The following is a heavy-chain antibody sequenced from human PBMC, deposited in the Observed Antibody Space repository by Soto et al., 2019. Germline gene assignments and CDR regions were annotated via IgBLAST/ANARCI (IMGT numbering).Heavy chain of an antibody. Sequence: ASVKVSCKASGFTFTGYYMHWVRQAPGQGLEWMGWINPNSGGTNYAQKFQGRVTMTRDTSISTAYMELSRLRSDDTAVYYCARAGPAYYDSSGYYYYFWGQGTLVTVSS. CDR1: GFTFTGYY. D-gene: IGHD3-22*01. CDR2: INPNSGGT. J-gene: IGHJ4*02. CDR3: ARAGPAYYDSSGYYYYF. V-gene: IGHV1-2*02.